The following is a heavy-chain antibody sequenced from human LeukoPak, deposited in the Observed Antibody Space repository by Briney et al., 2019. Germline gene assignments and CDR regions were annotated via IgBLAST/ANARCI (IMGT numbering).Heavy chain of an antibody. CDR1: GFTFSSYS. D-gene: IGHD3-3*01. CDR3: ARDPLEWPYYFDY. Sequence: PGGSLRLSCAASGFTFSSYSMNWVRQAPGKGLEWVSSISSSSSYIYYADSVKGRFTISRDNAKNSLYLQMNSLRAEDTAVYYCARDPLEWPYYFDYWGQGTLVTVSS. J-gene: IGHJ4*02. V-gene: IGHV3-21*01. CDR2: ISSSSSYI.